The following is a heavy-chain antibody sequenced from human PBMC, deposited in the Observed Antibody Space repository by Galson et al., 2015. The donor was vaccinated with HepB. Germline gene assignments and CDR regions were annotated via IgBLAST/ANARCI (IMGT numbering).Heavy chain of an antibody. V-gene: IGHV6-1*01. J-gene: IGHJ6*02. CDR2: TYYRSKWYN. CDR3: ARVGLDGDYEPYYYGMDV. CDR1: GDSVSSNSAA. Sequence: CAISGDSVSSNSAAWNRIRQSPSRGLEWLGRTYYRSKWYNDYAVSVKSRITINPDTSKNQFSLQLNSVTPEDTAVYYCARVGLDGDYEPYYYGMDVWGQGTTVTVSS. D-gene: IGHD4-17*01.